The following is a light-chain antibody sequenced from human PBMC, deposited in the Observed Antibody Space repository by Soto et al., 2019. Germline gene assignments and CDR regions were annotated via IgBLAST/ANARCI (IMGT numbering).Light chain of an antibody. CDR1: QSVSSS. J-gene: IGKJ1*01. V-gene: IGKV3-15*01. CDR2: DAS. Sequence: IVMTQSPATLSVSPGETATLSCRASQSVSSSSAWYQQKPGQAPRLLISDASTRAAGLPARFSGSGSGTEFTLTISSLQSEDFAVYFCQQSNNWPKTFGQGTKVDIK. CDR3: QQSNNWPKT.